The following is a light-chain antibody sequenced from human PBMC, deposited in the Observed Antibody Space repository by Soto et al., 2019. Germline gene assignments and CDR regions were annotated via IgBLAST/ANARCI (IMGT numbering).Light chain of an antibody. J-gene: IGKJ4*01. Sequence: TPFPCTGSLSPGVRATLSCRALQSVRNSLLAWYQQKPGQPPRLLIYDASTRATATPERFSGRRSGTEFTLTISSLQPDDFGTYYCQQYESYSPLTFGGGTKVDIK. CDR2: DAS. CDR3: QQYESYSPLT. CDR1: QSVRNSL. V-gene: IGKV3-20*01.